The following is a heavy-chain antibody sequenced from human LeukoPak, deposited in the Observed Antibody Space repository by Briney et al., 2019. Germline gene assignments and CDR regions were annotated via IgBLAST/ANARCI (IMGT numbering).Heavy chain of an antibody. J-gene: IGHJ4*02. CDR1: GFTFSSYS. D-gene: IGHD2-2*01. CDR2: ISISSTYI. CDR3: ARELPCSSNGCFPGVYDY. V-gene: IGHV3-21*01. Sequence: GGSLRLSCAASGFTFSSYSMNWVRQAPGKGLEWVSSISISSTYIYYADSVKGRFTISRDDAKNSLYLQMSRLRAEDTGVYFCARELPCSSNGCFPGVYDYWGQGTLVTVSS.